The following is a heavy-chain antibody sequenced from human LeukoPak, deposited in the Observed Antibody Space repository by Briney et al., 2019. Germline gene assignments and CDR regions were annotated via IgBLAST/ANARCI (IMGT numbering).Heavy chain of an antibody. CDR1: GFTFSSFG. Sequence: VGSLRLSCAASGFTFSSFGMNWVRQAPGKGLEWVSSISSSGNYIYYADSVKGRFTISRDNAKNSPYLQMNSLRAEDTAVYYCASSIVVVTARYNWFDPWGQGTLVTVSS. CDR3: ASSIVVVTARYNWFDP. CDR2: ISSSGNYI. J-gene: IGHJ5*02. V-gene: IGHV3-21*01. D-gene: IGHD2-21*02.